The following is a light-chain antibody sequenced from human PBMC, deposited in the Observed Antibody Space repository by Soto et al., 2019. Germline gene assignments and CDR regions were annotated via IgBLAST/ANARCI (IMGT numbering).Light chain of an antibody. CDR3: QSYDSSLSAHYV. Sequence: QSVLTQPPSVSGAPGQRVTISCTGSSSNIGATYDVQWYQQLPGTAPKLLIYGNSNRPSGVPDRFSGSKSGTSASLAITGLQADDEADYYCQSYDSSLSAHYVFGTGTKVKVL. CDR1: SSNIGATYD. CDR2: GNS. J-gene: IGLJ1*01. V-gene: IGLV1-40*01.